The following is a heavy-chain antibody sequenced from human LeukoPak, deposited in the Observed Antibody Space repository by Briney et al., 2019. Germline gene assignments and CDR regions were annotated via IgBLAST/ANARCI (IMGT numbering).Heavy chain of an antibody. D-gene: IGHD2-15*01. CDR2: IYGSGST. V-gene: IGHV4-59*11. CDR1: GGSISSHY. Sequence: SETLSLTCTVSGGSISSHYWSWIRQPPGKGLEWIGYIYGSGSTHYAPSLRSRVTISEDTSKSQFSLKLTSVTAADTAVYYCARLKDLWFDPWSQGTLVTVSS. CDR3: ARLKDLWFDP. J-gene: IGHJ5*02.